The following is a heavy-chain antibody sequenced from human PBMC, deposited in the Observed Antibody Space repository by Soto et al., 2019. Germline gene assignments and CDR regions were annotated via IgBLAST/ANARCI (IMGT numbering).Heavy chain of an antibody. CDR3: AKPLGGYYYYGMDV. J-gene: IGHJ6*02. D-gene: IGHD1-26*01. V-gene: IGHV3-23*01. CDR1: GFAFSSYA. Sequence: GSLRLSCAASGFAFSSYAMSWVRQAPGKGLEWVSGISGSGGSTYYPDSVKGRFSISRDNSKNTLYLQMNSLRAEDTAVYYCAKPLGGYYYYGMDVWGQGTTVTVSS. CDR2: ISGSGGST.